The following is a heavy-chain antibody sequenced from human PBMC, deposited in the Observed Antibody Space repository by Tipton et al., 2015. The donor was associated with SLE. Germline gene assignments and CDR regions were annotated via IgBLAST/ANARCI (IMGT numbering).Heavy chain of an antibody. CDR3: ARGLRITIFGVVNRFDY. CDR1: GGSISSSSYY. Sequence: TLSLTCTVSGGSISSSSYYWGWIRQPPGKGLEWIGSIYYSGSTYYNPSLKSRVTISVDTSKNQFSLELSSVTAADTAVYYCARGLRITIFGVVNRFDYRGQGTLVTVSS. J-gene: IGHJ4*02. D-gene: IGHD3-3*01. V-gene: IGHV4-39*07. CDR2: IYYSGST.